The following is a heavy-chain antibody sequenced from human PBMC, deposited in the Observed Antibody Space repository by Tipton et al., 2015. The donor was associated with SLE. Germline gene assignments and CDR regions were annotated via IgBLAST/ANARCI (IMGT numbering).Heavy chain of an antibody. Sequence: RSLRLSCAASGFTFTRYGMHWVRQAPGKGLEWVAVIWYDGSTKYYVDSVKGRFTISRDNSKNTMYLQMNSLRAEDTAMYYCAGSWFGELLVYWGQGTRVTVSS. V-gene: IGHV3-33*01. J-gene: IGHJ4*02. D-gene: IGHD3-10*01. CDR3: AGSWFGELLVY. CDR1: GFTFTRYG. CDR2: IWYDGSTK.